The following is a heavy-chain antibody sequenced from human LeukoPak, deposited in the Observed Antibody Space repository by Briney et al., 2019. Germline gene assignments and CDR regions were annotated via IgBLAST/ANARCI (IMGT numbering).Heavy chain of an antibody. CDR2: IYYSGGT. Sequence: SETLSLTCTVSGGSISSYYWSWIRQPPGKGLEWIGYIYYSGGTNYNPSLKSRVTISVDTSKNQFSLKLSSVTAADTAVYYCARDLDAGSSSGWFDPWGQGTLVTVSS. J-gene: IGHJ5*02. CDR1: GGSISSYY. CDR3: ARDLDAGSSSGWFDP. V-gene: IGHV4-59*01. D-gene: IGHD6-6*01.